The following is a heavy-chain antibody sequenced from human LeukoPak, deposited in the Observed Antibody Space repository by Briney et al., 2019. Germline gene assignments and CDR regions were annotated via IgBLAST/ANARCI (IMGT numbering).Heavy chain of an antibody. CDR1: GGSISSGGFS. V-gene: IGHV4-30-2*01. CDR3: ARRREYGDYWYFDL. Sequence: SQTLSLTCDVSGGSISSGGFSWSWIRQPPQKGLEWIGYSYHNGITYYNPSLKSRVTISVDRSKNHFSLKLTSVTAADTAVYYCARRREYGDYWYFDLWGRGTLVTVSS. J-gene: IGHJ2*01. CDR2: SYHNGIT. D-gene: IGHD4-17*01.